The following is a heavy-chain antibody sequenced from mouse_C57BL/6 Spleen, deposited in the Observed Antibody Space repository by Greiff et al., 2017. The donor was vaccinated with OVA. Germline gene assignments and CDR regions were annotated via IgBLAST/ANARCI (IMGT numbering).Heavy chain of an antibody. J-gene: IGHJ2*01. Sequence: VQLQQSGAELVMPGASVRLSCKASGYTFTSYWMHWVKQRPGQGLEWIGEIDPSDSYTNYNQKFKGKSTLTVDKSSSTAYMQLSSLTSEDSAVYYCARWGQGYYFDYWGQGTTLTVSS. CDR3: ARWGQGYYFDY. CDR1: GYTFTSYW. V-gene: IGHV1-69*01. CDR2: IDPSDSYT.